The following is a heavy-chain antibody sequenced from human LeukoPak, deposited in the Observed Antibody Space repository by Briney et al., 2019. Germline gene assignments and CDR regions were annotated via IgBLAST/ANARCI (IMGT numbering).Heavy chain of an antibody. J-gene: IGHJ4*02. Sequence: ASVTVSCKASRYTFTSYDINWVREAAGHGLEWMGWMNPNTGRTGYAQKFQGRITITRDTSINTAYMELTNLRSEDTAIYYCARLSQTPDYYTLGGYYYLGYWGQGTPVTVSS. CDR1: RYTFTSYD. D-gene: IGHD3-10*01. CDR2: MNPNTGRT. V-gene: IGHV1-8*01. CDR3: ARLSQTPDYYTLGGYYYLGY.